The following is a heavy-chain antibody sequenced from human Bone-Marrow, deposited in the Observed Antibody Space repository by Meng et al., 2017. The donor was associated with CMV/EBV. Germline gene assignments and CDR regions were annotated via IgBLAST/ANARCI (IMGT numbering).Heavy chain of an antibody. CDR2: INWNGGHT. Sequence: GGSLRLSCAATGFNFDDYGMSWVRQGPGKGLEWVSGINWNGGHTDYTDSVRGRFTISRDNAKKSLYLQMTSLRAEDTAVYYCARALYYFDSGGNYQQTYGMDVWGQGTTVTVSS. CDR3: ARALYYFDSGGNYQQTYGMDV. J-gene: IGHJ6*02. V-gene: IGHV3-20*04. CDR1: GFNFDDYG. D-gene: IGHD3-22*01.